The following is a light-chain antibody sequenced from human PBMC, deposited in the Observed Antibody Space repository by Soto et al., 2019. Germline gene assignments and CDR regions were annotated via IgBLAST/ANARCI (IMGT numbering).Light chain of an antibody. CDR1: SSDVGGYNY. V-gene: IGLV2-14*01. J-gene: IGLJ2*01. CDR3: SSYTSSRTKV. Sequence: QSALTQPASVSGSPGQSITISCTGTSSDVGGYNYVSWYQQHPGKAPKLMIYEVSNRPSGVSNRFSGSTSGNTASRTISGLQAEDEADYYCSSYTSSRTKVFGGGTQLTVL. CDR2: EVS.